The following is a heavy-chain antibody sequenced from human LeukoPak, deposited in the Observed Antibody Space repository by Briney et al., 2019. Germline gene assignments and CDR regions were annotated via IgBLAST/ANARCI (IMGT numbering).Heavy chain of an antibody. V-gene: IGHV3-23*01. CDR2: LSGSGGST. CDR3: AKDPSDLGGSGSNNYFDC. Sequence: PGGSLRLSCAASGFTFGSYAMTWVRQAPGKGLEWVSGLSGSGGSTYYADSVKGRFTISRDNSKNTLYLQMNRLRAEDTAIYYCAKDPSDLGGSGSNNYFDCWGQGTLVTVSS. D-gene: IGHD3-10*01. CDR1: GFTFGSYA. J-gene: IGHJ4*02.